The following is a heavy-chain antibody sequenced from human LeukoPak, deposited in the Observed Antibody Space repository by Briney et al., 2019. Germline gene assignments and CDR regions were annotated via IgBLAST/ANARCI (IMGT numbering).Heavy chain of an antibody. Sequence: ASVKVSCKASGYTFTGYYMHWVRQAPGQGLEWMGWINPNNGDTNYAQKFQGRVTMTRDTSISTAYMELSRLRSDDTAVYYCATTYSSGWYFDYWGQGTLVTVSS. CDR2: INPNNGDT. J-gene: IGHJ4*02. CDR3: ATTYSSGWYFDY. V-gene: IGHV1-2*02. CDR1: GYTFTGYY. D-gene: IGHD6-19*01.